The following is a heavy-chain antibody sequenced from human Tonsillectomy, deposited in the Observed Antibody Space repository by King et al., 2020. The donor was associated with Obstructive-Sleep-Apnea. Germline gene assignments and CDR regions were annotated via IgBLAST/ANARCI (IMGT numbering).Heavy chain of an antibody. D-gene: IGHD3-22*01. CDR1: GGSISTYY. CDR3: ARQRYYYDSSGYYYPAFDH. V-gene: IGHV4-59*01. Sequence: QLQESGPGLVKPSETLSLTCTVSGGSISTYYWSWIRQPPGTGLEWIGYIFDSGNTRYNPALKSRVTISVVTSKNQFSLRLSSVTSADTAVYYCARQRYYYDSSGYYYPAFDHWGRGTLVTVSS. CDR2: IFDSGNT. J-gene: IGHJ4*02.